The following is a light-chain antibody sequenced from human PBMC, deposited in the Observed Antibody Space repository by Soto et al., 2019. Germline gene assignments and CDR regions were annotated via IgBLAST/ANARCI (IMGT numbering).Light chain of an antibody. Sequence: DIQMTQSPSTLSGSVGDRVTITCRASQTISSWLAWYQQKPGKAPKLLIYKASTLKSGVPSRFSGSGSGTEFTLTISSLQPDDFATYYCQQRKNWQVTFGQGTRLEIK. CDR3: QQRKNWQVT. V-gene: IGKV1-5*03. J-gene: IGKJ5*01. CDR1: QTISSW. CDR2: KAS.